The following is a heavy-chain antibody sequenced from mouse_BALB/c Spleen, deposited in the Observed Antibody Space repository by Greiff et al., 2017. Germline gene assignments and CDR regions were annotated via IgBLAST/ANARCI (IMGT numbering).Heavy chain of an antibody. CDR2: INPSTGYT. J-gene: IGHJ4*01. Sequence: VQLQQSGAELAKPGASVKMSCKASGYTFTSYWMHWVKQRPGQGLEWIGYINPSTGYTEYNQKFKDKATLTADKSSSTAYMQLSSLTSEDSAVYYCASDGYYVRYYAMDYWGQGTSVTVSS. CDR3: ASDGYYVRYYAMDY. D-gene: IGHD2-3*01. V-gene: IGHV1-7*01. CDR1: GYTFTSYW.